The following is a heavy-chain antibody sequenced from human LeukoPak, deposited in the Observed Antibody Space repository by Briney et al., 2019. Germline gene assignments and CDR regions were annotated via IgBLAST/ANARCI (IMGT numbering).Heavy chain of an antibody. V-gene: IGHV4-59*08. CDR3: ARKGPKRLVYSSGWYNF. CDR2: IYYSGST. J-gene: IGHJ4*02. D-gene: IGHD6-19*01. CDR1: GGSISSYY. Sequence: SETLSLTCTVSGGSISSYYWSWIRQPPGKGLEWIGYIYYSGSTNYNPSLKSRVTKSVDTSKNQFSLKLSSVTAADTAVYYCARKGPKRLVYSSGWYNFWGQGTLVTVSS.